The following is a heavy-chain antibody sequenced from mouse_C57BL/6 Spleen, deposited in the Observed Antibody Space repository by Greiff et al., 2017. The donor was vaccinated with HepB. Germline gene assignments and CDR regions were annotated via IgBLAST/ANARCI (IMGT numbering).Heavy chain of an antibody. CDR2: IDPSDSYT. CDR3: ARYYDYDKYYAMDY. CDR1: GYTFTSYW. Sequence: VQLQQPGAELVMPGASVKLSCKASGYTFTSYWMHWVKQRPGQGLEWIGEIDPSDSYTNYNQKFKGKSTLTVDKSSITAYMQLSSLTSEDSAVYYCARYYDYDKYYAMDYWGQGTSVTVSS. V-gene: IGHV1-69*01. D-gene: IGHD2-4*01. J-gene: IGHJ4*01.